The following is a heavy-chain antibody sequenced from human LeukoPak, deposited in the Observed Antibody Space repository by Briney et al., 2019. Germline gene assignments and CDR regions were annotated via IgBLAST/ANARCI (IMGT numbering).Heavy chain of an antibody. CDR3: AHRRGRVVGGVVVDAAFDI. V-gene: IGHV2-5*02. Sequence: ESGPTLLKPTQALTLTFTFSGFSLSTSGVGGGWIRQPPGKALELVALIYWDDDKRYSPSLENRLTITKDTSKSQVVLTLTNMDSVDTATYYCAHRRGRVVGGVVVDAAFDIWGQGTMVTVSS. CDR2: IYWDDDK. D-gene: IGHD3-3*01. CDR1: GFSLSTSGVG. J-gene: IGHJ3*02.